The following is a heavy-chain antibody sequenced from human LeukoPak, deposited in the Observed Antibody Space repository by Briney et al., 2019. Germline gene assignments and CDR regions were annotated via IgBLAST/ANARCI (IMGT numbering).Heavy chain of an antibody. CDR1: GGSFSGYC. CDR3: ARRRGYCSSATCYLWFDS. CDR2: INHSGST. J-gene: IGHJ5*01. V-gene: IGHV4-34*01. Sequence: SETLSLTCEVYGGSFSGYCWSWIRQPPGKGLEWIGEINHSGSTNYNPSLKSRVTISLDTSKNQFSLKLNSVTAADTAVYYCARRRGYCSSATCYLWFDSWGQGTLVTVSS. D-gene: IGHD2-2*01.